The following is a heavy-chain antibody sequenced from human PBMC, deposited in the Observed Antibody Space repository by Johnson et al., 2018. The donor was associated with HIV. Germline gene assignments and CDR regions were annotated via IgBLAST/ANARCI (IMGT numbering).Heavy chain of an antibody. CDR1: GFTVSSNY. CDR2: IYSGGST. J-gene: IGHJ3*02. CDR3: AKGDCSGGSCYSFTDAFDI. D-gene: IGHD2-15*01. V-gene: IGHV3-66*01. Sequence: VQLVESGGGLVQPGGSLRLSCAASGFTVSSNYMSWVRQAPGKGLEWVSVIYSGGSTYYADSVKGRFTISRDNSKNTLYLQMNSLRAEDTAGYYCAKGDCSGGSCYSFTDAFDIWGQGTMVTVSS.